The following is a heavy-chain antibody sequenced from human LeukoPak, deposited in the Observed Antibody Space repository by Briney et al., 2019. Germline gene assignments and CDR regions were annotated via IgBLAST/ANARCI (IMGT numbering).Heavy chain of an antibody. Sequence: GSLRLSCVAAGFTFNNYAMSWVRRPPGKGLVGVLGSSGSGGSTYYADSVEGRFTISRDNSKKTLFQQMNSLRAEDMAVYYCAKSANTWPYYFDYWGQGTLVTVSS. CDR2: SSGSGGST. CDR3: AKSANTWPYYFDY. V-gene: IGHV3-23*01. D-gene: IGHD3-10*01. J-gene: IGHJ4*02. CDR1: GFTFNNYA.